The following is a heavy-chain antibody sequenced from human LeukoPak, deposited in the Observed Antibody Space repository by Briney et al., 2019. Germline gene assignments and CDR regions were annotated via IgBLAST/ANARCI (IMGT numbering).Heavy chain of an antibody. CDR3: TTDVHWTGTTLRRFDY. CDR2: IKSKTDGGTT. CDR1: GSTFSNAW. D-gene: IGHD1-1*01. Sequence: GGSLRLSCAASGSTFSNAWMSWVRQAPGKGLEWVGRIKSKTDGGTTDYAAPVKGRFTISRDDSKNTLYLQMNSLKTEDTAVYYCTTDVHWTGTTLRRFDYWGQGTLVTVSS. J-gene: IGHJ4*02. V-gene: IGHV3-15*01.